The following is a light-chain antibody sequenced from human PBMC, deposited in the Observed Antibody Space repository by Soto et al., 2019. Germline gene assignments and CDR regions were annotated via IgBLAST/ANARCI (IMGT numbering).Light chain of an antibody. CDR2: GNT. CDR1: SSNIGAAYD. CDR3: QSYDNSLSGDYV. J-gene: IGLJ2*01. Sequence: QAVVTQPPSVSGAPGQRVTISCTGSSSNIGAAYDVHWYQHLPGTAPKLLIYGNTNRPSGVPDRFSGSKSGTSASLAITGLQAEDEGDYYCQSYDNSLSGDYVFGSGTKLTVL. V-gene: IGLV1-40*01.